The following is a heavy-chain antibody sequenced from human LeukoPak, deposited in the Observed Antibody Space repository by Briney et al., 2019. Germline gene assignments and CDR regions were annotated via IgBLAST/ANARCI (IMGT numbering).Heavy chain of an antibody. CDR2: INPNSGGT. V-gene: IGHV1-2*02. CDR3: AREKEKSGYSGNWWP. CDR1: GYTFTGYY. J-gene: IGHJ5*02. Sequence: ASVTVSCKASGYTFTGYYMHWVRQAPGQGLEWMGWINPNSGGTNYAQKFQGRVTMTRDTSISTAYMELSRLRSDDTAVYYCAREKEKSGYSGNWWPWGQGTLVTVSS. D-gene: IGHD5-12*01.